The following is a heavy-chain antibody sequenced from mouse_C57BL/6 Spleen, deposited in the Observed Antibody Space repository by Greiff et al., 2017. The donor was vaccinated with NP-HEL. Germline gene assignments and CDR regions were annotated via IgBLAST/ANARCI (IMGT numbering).Heavy chain of an antibody. CDR3: ARYRFYYGDDGGCFDY. V-gene: IGHV1-55*01. Sequence: QVQLQQPGAELVKPGASVKMSCKASGYTFTSYWITWVKQRPGQGLEWIGDIYPGSGSTNYNEKFKSKATLTVVTSSSTAYMQLSSLTSEDSAVYSGARYRFYYGDDGGCFDYWGQGTTLTVSS. D-gene: IGHD2-2*01. CDR1: GYTFTSYW. CDR2: IYPGSGST. J-gene: IGHJ2*01.